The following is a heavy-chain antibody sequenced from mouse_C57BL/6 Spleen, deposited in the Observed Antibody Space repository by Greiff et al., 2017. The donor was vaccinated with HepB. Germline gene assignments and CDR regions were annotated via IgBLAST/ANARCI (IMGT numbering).Heavy chain of an antibody. V-gene: IGHV1-82*01. CDR3: ARWNLLPVLFAD. CDR2: IYPGDGDT. Sequence: QVQLQQSGPELVKPGASVKISCKASGYAFSSSWMNWVKQRPGKGLEWIGRIYPGDGDTNYNGKFKGKATLTADKSSSTAYMQLSSLTSEDSAVYFCARWNLLPVLFADWGQGTRVTVSA. J-gene: IGHJ3*01. CDR1: GYAFSSSW. D-gene: IGHD2-10*01.